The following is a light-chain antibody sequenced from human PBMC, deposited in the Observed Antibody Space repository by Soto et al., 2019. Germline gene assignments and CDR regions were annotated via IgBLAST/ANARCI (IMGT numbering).Light chain of an antibody. V-gene: IGKV3-15*01. CDR3: QHYKSFSTWT. Sequence: EIEMTQSPATLSVSPGERATLSCRASQSVSSSLAWYQQRPGQAHRLLIYGASTRATGIPARFSGSGSGTEFTPTISSLQPHDFATYYCQHYKSFSTWTFGQGTKVDIK. CDR2: GAS. J-gene: IGKJ1*01. CDR1: QSVSSS.